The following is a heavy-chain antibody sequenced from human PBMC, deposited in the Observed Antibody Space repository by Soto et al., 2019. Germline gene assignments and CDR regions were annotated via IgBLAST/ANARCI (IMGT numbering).Heavy chain of an antibody. D-gene: IGHD2-15*01. V-gene: IGHV4-59*01. CDR1: GGSISSYY. CDR2: IYSSGTT. J-gene: IGHJ5*02. CDR3: ARDLHAGFTHSLDA. Sequence: SETLSLTCTVSGGSISSYYWSCIRQPPGKGLVWIGYIYSSGTTKYNPSLKSRVSISVDTSKNQFSLRLTSLTAADTAVYYCARDLHAGFTHSLDAWDQGTRVTVSS.